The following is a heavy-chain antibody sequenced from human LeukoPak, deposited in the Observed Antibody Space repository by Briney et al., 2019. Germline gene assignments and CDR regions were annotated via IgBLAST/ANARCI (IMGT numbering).Heavy chain of an antibody. J-gene: IGHJ4*02. CDR1: GFTFSSSG. Sequence: PGRSLRLSCAASGFTFSSSGMHWVRQAPGKGLEWVALIWYDGSKTYYADSVKGRFTISRDNSKNTLSLQMNSLRAEDTAVYYCAGLMGSYLDYWGQGTLVTVSS. CDR2: IWYDGSKT. V-gene: IGHV3-33*01. D-gene: IGHD3-10*01. CDR3: AGLMGSYLDY.